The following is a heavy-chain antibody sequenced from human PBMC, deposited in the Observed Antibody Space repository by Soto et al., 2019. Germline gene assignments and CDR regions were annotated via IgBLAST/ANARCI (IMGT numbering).Heavy chain of an antibody. CDR3: AKGSEVARQELDY. CDR2: ISSDGSDK. D-gene: IGHD2-15*01. J-gene: IGHJ4*02. Sequence: QVQLVESGGGVVQPGRSLRLSCAASGFTFSNFGMHWVRQAPGKGLEWLAVISSDGSDKYYSDSVKGRFTISRDNSKNTLFLQMNSLRAEDTAVYYCAKGSEVARQELDYWGQGTLVTVSS. V-gene: IGHV3-30*18. CDR1: GFTFSNFG.